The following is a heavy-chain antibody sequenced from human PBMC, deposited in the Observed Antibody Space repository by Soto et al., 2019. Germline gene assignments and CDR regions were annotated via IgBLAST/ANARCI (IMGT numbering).Heavy chain of an antibody. J-gene: IGHJ6*02. CDR2: IWYDGSNK. CDR3: ERALSGYVGGMDV. V-gene: IGHV3-33*01. Sequence: QVQLVESGGGVVQPGRSLRLSCAASGFTFSSYGMHWVRQAPGKGLEWVAVIWYDGSNKYYADSVKGRFTISRDNSKNTLYLQMNSLRAEDTALYYCERALSGYVGGMDVWGQGTTVTVSS. CDR1: GFTFSSYG. D-gene: IGHD5-12*01.